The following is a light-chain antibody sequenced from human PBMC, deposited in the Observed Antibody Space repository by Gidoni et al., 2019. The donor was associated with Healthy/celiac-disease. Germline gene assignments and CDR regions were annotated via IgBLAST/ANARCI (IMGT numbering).Light chain of an antibody. CDR3: QQYNNWPWT. Sequence: EIVMTQSPATLSVCPGERATITCRASQSVSSNLAWYQQKPGPAPRLLIYGASTRSTGIPARFSGRGSGTEFTLTIRSLQSEDFAFYYCQQYNNWPWTFXQXTKVEIK. J-gene: IGKJ1*01. CDR2: GAS. CDR1: QSVSSN. V-gene: IGKV3-15*01.